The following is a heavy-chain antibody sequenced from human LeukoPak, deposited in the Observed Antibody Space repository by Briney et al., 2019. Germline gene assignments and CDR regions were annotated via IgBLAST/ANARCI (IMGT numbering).Heavy chain of an antibody. V-gene: IGHV3-15*01. Sequence: GGSLRLSCAASGFTFSNAWMSWVRQAPGKGLEWVGRIKSKTDGGTTDYAAPVKGRFTISRDDSKNTLYLQMNSLKTEDTAVYYCTTDPRALPWLSPFADYYYYMDVWGKGTTVTVSS. D-gene: IGHD3-10*01. CDR3: TTDPRALPWLSPFADYYYYMDV. J-gene: IGHJ6*03. CDR2: IKSKTDGGTT. CDR1: GFTFSNAW.